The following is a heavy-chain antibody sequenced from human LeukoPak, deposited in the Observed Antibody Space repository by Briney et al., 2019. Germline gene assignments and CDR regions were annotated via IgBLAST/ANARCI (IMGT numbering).Heavy chain of an antibody. D-gene: IGHD3-22*01. J-gene: IGHJ5*02. CDR1: GGTFSSYA. CDR3: ARAYYYDSSGYSPFDP. CDR2: IIPIFGTA. Sequence: SVKVSCKASGGTFSSYAISWVRQAPGQGLEWMGGIIPIFGTANYAQKFQGRVTITTDESTSTAYMGLSSLRSEDTAVYYCARAYYYDSSGYSPFDPWGQGTLVTVSS. V-gene: IGHV1-69*05.